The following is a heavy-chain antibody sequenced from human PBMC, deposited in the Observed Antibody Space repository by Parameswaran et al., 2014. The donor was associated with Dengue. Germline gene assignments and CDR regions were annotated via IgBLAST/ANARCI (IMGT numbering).Heavy chain of an antibody. J-gene: IGHJ2*01. D-gene: IGHD3-22*01. CDR3: ARGATSVVVITNWYFDL. Sequence: RWIRQPPGKGLEWIGEIYHSGSTNYNPSLKSRVTISVDKSKNQFSLKLSSVTAADTAVYYCARGATSVVVITNWYFDLWGRGTLVTVSS. CDR2: IYHSGST. V-gene: IGHV4-4*02.